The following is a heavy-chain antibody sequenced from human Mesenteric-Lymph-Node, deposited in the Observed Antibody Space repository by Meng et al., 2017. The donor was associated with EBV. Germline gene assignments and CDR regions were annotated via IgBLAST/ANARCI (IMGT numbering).Heavy chain of an antibody. CDR2: IYWDGDK. D-gene: IGHD2-21*01. CDR3: VHITSYSLIPY. J-gene: IGHJ4*02. CDR1: GASLTTSGVG. V-gene: IGHV2-5*02. Sequence: QLTLEQYGTQQVNTPPPLTLACTLSGASLTTSGVGVAWFRQPPGKALEWLAVIYWDGDKRYSPSLDSRLTITKDTSRNQVVFGMTNMDPVDTATYYCVHITSYSLIPYWGQGTLVTVSS.